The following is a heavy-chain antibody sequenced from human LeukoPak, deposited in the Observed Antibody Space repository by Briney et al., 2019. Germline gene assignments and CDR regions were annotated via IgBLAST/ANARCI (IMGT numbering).Heavy chain of an antibody. CDR3: ARRRGPSSYYFDY. J-gene: IGHJ4*02. CDR2: TYYSGST. CDR1: GGFISNSY. D-gene: IGHD3-10*01. Sequence: SETLSLTCNVSGGFISNSYWIWIRQPPGQGLEWIGYTYYSGSTNYNPSPKSRVSISLDTSKNQFSLKLSSVTAADTAVYYCARRRGPSSYYFDYWGQGTLVTVSS. V-gene: IGHV4-59*08.